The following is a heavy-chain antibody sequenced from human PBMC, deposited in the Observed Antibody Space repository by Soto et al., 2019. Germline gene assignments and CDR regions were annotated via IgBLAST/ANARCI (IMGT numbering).Heavy chain of an antibody. J-gene: IGHJ4*02. D-gene: IGHD3-22*01. V-gene: IGHV1-58*01. CDR1: GFIVTTSS. Sequence: VKVSCTASGFIVTTSSVQWVRQARGQRLEWIGWITVGTGNTNYAQKFQERVTITRDMSTSTAYMELSNLRSEDTAVYYCAAGDSSGYYGGGGQGTQVTVPS. CDR3: AAGDSSGYYGG. CDR2: ITVGTGNT.